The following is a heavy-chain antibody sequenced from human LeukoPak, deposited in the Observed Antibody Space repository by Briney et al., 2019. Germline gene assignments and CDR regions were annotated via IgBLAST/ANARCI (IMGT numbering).Heavy chain of an antibody. D-gene: IGHD2/OR15-2a*01. CDR2: INHSGST. CDR1: GGSISSGGYY. Sequence: PSETLSLTCTVSGGSISSGGYYWSWIRQPPGKGLEWIGEINHSGSTNYNPSLKSRVTISVDTSKNQFSLKLSSVTAADTAVYYCARGTLGHYLFNYYYYGMDVWGQGTTVTVSS. CDR3: ARGTLGHYLFNYYYYGMDV. J-gene: IGHJ6*02. V-gene: IGHV4-39*07.